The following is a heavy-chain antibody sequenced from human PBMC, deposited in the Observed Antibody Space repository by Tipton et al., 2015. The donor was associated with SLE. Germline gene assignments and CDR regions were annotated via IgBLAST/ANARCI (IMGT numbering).Heavy chain of an antibody. J-gene: IGHJ5*02. CDR3: AREHYYDSSGYYP. V-gene: IGHV4-61*01. CDR1: GGSVSSDNYY. CDR2: IYTSGST. D-gene: IGHD3-22*01. Sequence: TLSLTCTVSGGSVSSDNYYWSWIRQPPGKGLEWIGYIYTSGSTNYNPSLKSRVTISVDTSKNQFSLKVTSVTAADTAVYYCAREHYYDSSGYYPWGQGTLVTVSS.